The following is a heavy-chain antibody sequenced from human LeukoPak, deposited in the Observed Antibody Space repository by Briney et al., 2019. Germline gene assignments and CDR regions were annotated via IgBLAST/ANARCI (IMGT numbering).Heavy chain of an antibody. J-gene: IGHJ4*02. CDR3: ARDWADYVWGSYRESNYFDY. CDR1: GFTFSDYY. D-gene: IGHD3-16*02. Sequence: PGGSLRLSCAASGFTFSDYYMSWTRQAPGKGLEWVSYISDNGRTIYYADSVRGRFTISRDNAKKSLYLQMNSLRVEDTAVYYCARDWADYVWGSYRESNYFDYWGQGTLVTVSS. CDR2: ISDNGRTI. V-gene: IGHV3-11*01.